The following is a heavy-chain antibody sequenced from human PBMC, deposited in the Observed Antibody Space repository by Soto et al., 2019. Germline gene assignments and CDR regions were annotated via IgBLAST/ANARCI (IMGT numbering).Heavy chain of an antibody. V-gene: IGHV1-46*01. J-gene: IGHJ5*02. CDR1: GYTFINYY. CDR2: INPNGGST. CDR3: ARDWHPRFDP. Sequence: ASVKVSCKASGYTFINYYIHWVRQAPGQGLEWTGVINPNGGSTVYAQKFQGRVTLTRDTSTTTTYLELRSLKSDDTAVYYCARDWHPRFDPWGPGTHVTVSS.